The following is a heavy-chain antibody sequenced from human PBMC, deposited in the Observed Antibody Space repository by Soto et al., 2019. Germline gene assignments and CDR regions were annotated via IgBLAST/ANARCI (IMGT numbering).Heavy chain of an antibody. V-gene: IGHV4-39*07. CDR2: IDYYGST. CDR3: ARYFVWPSGFDI. J-gene: IGHJ3*02. CDR1: GDSITSNSYF. D-gene: IGHD3-9*01. Sequence: PSETLSLTCTVSGDSITSNSYFWAWIRQPPGKGLEWIGSIDYYGSTNYNPSLKSRVTISVDTSKKQFSLNLGSVTAADTAIYYCARYFVWPSGFDIWGQGTMVTVS.